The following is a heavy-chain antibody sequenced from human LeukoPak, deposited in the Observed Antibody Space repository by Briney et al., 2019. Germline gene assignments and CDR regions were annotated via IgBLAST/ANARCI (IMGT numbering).Heavy chain of an antibody. Sequence: ASVKVSCKASGYTFTSYYMHWVRQAPGQGLEWMGIINPSGGSTSYAQKFQGRVTMTRDTSISTAYLELSSLTSDDTAVYYCARGDTLTTVLNDPFNIWGQGTMVTVSS. V-gene: IGHV1-46*01. D-gene: IGHD4-17*01. CDR3: ARGDTLTTVLNDPFNI. CDR2: INPSGGST. J-gene: IGHJ3*02. CDR1: GYTFTSYY.